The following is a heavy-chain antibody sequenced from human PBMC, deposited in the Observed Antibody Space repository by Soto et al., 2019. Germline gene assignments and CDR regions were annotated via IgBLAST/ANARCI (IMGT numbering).Heavy chain of an antibody. D-gene: IGHD6-13*01. J-gene: IGHJ3*01. V-gene: IGHV3-21*01. CDR2: ISSSSSYI. CDR1: GLTFISYS. Sequence: LSLSCAASGLTFISYSMNWVRQAPGKGLEWVSSISSSSSYIYYADSVKGRFTISRDNAKNSLYLQMNSLRAEDTAVYYCARVGLYSSSWYGAFDLWGEGTMVTV. CDR3: ARVGLYSSSWYGAFDL.